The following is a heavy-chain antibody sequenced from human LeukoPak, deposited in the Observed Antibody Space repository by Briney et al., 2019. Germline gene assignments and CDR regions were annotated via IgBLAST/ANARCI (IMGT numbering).Heavy chain of an antibody. D-gene: IGHD1-14*01. Sequence: PSETLSLTCAVSGGSLSGSYWSWIRQFPGKGLEWIGFVFYTGSFNYNPSLKSRVRISVDTSRNQFSLKLSSVTAADTAVYYCARRGGDFHTGIVFDNWGQGSLVTVSS. J-gene: IGHJ4*02. CDR1: GGSLSGSY. V-gene: IGHV4-59*12. CDR3: ARRGGDFHTGIVFDN. CDR2: VFYTGSF.